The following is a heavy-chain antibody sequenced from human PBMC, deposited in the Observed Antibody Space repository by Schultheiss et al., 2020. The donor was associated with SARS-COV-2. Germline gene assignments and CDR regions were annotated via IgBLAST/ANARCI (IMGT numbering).Heavy chain of an antibody. Sequence: SGPTLVKPTQTLTLTCTVSGFSLSTFGLFVSWIRQPPGKALEWLALIDWDDDKRYSPSLKSRLTISKDTSKNQVVLTMTNMDPVDTATYYCARISSSGYYYYGMDVWGQGTTVTVSS. CDR2: IDWDDDK. CDR3: ARISSSGYYYYGMDV. CDR1: GFSLSTFGLF. V-gene: IGHV2-70*01. D-gene: IGHD6-19*01. J-gene: IGHJ6*02.